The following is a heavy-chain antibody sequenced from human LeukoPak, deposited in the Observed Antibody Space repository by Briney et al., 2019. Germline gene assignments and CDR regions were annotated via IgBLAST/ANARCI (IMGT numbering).Heavy chain of an antibody. CDR2: ISSSSSTI. D-gene: IGHD1-26*01. J-gene: IGHJ5*02. CDR1: GFSFSSYS. CDR3: ARPRVGATGWFDP. V-gene: IGHV3-48*01. Sequence: PGGSLRLSCAASGFSFSSYSMNWVRQAPGKGLEWVSYISSSSSTIYYADSVKGRFTISRDNAKNSLYLQMNSLRAEDTAVYYCARPRVGATGWFDPWGQGTLVTVS.